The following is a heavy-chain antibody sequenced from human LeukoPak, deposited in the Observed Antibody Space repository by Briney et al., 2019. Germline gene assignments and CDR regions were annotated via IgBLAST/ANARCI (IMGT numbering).Heavy chain of an antibody. Sequence: LGASVKVSCKASGYTFTGYYLHWVRQAPGQGLECMGSINPNSGATNYAQKFQGRVTMTRDTSTSTVYMELSSLRSEDTAVYYCARGSVRYFDPIHAFEIWGQGTMVTVSS. CDR2: INPNSGAT. V-gene: IGHV1-2*02. D-gene: IGHD3-9*01. CDR1: GYTFTGYY. CDR3: ARGSVRYFDPIHAFEI. J-gene: IGHJ3*02.